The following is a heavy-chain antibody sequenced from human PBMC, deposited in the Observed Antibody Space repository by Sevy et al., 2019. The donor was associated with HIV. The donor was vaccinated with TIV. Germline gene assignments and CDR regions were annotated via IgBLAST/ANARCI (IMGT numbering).Heavy chain of an antibody. D-gene: IGHD3-3*01. V-gene: IGHV2-5*01. CDR3: AHRRGYDFWSGYYRVDWFDP. J-gene: IGHJ5*02. Sequence: SGPTLVKPTQTLTLTCTFSGFSLSTSGVGVGWIRQPPGKALEWLALISWNDDKRYSPSLKSRLTISKDTSENQVVLTMTNMDPVDTATYYCAHRRGYDFWSGYYRVDWFDPWGQGTLVTVSS. CDR2: ISWNDDK. CDR1: GFSLSTSGVG.